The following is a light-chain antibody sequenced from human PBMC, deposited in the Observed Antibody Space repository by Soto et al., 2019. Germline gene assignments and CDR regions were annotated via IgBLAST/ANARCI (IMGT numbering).Light chain of an antibody. J-gene: IGKJ1*01. V-gene: IGKV3-20*01. Sequence: EIVLTQSPVPLAFSPGERATLSCRARQSVSSSYLAWYQQKPGQAPRLLIYGASSRATGIPDRFSGSGSGTDFTLTISRLEPEDFAVYYCQQYGSSPTWTFGQGTKVDIK. CDR3: QQYGSSPTWT. CDR2: GAS. CDR1: QSVSSSY.